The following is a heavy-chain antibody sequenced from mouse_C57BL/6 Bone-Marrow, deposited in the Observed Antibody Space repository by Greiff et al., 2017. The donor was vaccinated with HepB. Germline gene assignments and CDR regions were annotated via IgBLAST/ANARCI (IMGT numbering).Heavy chain of an antibody. CDR2: ISDGGSYT. CDR1: GFTFSSYA. D-gene: IGHD3-2*02. V-gene: IGHV5-4*03. CDR3: ARQLRPFAY. J-gene: IGHJ3*01. Sequence: EVKLVESGGGLVKPGGSLKLSCAASGFTFSSYAMSWVRQTPEKRLEWVATISDGGSYTYYPDNVKGRFTISRDNAKNNLYLQMSHLKSEDTAMYYCARQLRPFAYWGQGTLVTVSA.